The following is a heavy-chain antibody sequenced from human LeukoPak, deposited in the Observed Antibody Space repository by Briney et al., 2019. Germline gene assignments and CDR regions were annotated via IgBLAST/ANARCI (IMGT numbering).Heavy chain of an antibody. Sequence: GASVRVSCKPSGFTFTDYFIHWVRQAPGQGLEYVGVMYLTTATSWSAQPLRHRVTMTGDTSTDTVYMELRSLTSEDTAIYYCAREEPHSYTFDYWGQGTLVAVSS. J-gene: IGHJ4*02. D-gene: IGHD1-26*01. CDR3: AREEPHSYTFDY. CDR1: GFTFTDYF. V-gene: IGHV1-46*04. CDR2: MYLTTATS.